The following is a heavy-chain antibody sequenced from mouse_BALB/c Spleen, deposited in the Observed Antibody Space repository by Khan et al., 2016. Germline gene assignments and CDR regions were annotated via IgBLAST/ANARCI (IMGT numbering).Heavy chain of an antibody. CDR1: GFSIQDTY. J-gene: IGHJ2*01. CDR3: SRMYYRDY. Sequence: VQLQQSGAELVKPGASVKLSCTASGFSIQDTYIHWVRQRPEQGLDWIGRIDPPNDNTKYDPKFQGKASITADTSSNTASLQLSSLTYEDTAVYYSSRMYYRDYWGQGTTLTVSS. CDR2: IDPPNDNT. V-gene: IGHV14-3*02. D-gene: IGHD1-1*01.